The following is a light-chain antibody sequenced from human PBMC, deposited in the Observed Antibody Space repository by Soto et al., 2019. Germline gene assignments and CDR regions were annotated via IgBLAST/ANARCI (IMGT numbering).Light chain of an antibody. CDR1: QSIRSY. Sequence: EIVLTQSPATLSLSPGDSATLSCRASQSIRSYLAWYQQKRGQAPRLLIYDASNRATGIPDRFSGSGSGTDFTLTISRLEPEDFAVYFCQHYGNSLWTFGQGTKV. CDR3: QHYGNSLWT. V-gene: IGKV3-11*01. CDR2: DAS. J-gene: IGKJ1*01.